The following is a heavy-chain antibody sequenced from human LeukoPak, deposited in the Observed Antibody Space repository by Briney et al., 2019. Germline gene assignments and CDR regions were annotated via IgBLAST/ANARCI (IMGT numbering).Heavy chain of an antibody. CDR1: GFTFSSYS. V-gene: IGHV3-21*01. CDR2: ISSSSSYI. Sequence: PGGSLRLSYAASGFTFSSYSMNWVRQAPGKGLEWVSSISSSSSYIYYADSVKGRFTISRDNAKNSLYLQMNSLRAEDTAVYYCARDDIAAAGTWGQGTLVTVSS. CDR3: ARDDIAAAGT. D-gene: IGHD6-13*01. J-gene: IGHJ4*02.